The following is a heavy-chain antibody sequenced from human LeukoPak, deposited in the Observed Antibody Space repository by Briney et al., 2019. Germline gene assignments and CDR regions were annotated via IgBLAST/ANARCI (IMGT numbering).Heavy chain of an antibody. D-gene: IGHD3-9*01. V-gene: IGHV3-7*01. CDR3: ARSPPSGRYFGWLLFDF. J-gene: IGHJ4*02. Sequence: GGSPRLSCATSRFTFSSYRMSSVRHTPGEGLERVANIKQDGSVKCYVDSVKGGCTISRDNAKSSLYLQMNSLRAEDTAVYYFARSPPSGRYFGWLLFDFWGQGTLVTVSS. CDR2: IKQDGSVK. CDR1: RFTFSSYR.